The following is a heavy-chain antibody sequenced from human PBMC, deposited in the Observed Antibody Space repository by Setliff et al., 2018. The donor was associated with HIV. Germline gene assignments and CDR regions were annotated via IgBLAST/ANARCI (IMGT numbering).Heavy chain of an antibody. CDR1: RSTFNSHT. D-gene: IGHD3-3*01. Sequence: ASVKVSCKASRSTFNSHTINWVRQAPGQGLDWMGRIIPILGVANYAQRFQGKVTITADKSTSTAYMELTSLRFDDPAMYYCVGGVQSSPHYSYYYMDVWGEGTMVTVSS. CDR2: IIPILGVA. CDR3: VGGVQSSPHYSYYYMDV. V-gene: IGHV1-69*02. J-gene: IGHJ6*03.